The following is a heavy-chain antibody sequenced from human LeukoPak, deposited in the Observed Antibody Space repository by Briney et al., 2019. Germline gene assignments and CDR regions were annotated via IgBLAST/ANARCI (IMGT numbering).Heavy chain of an antibody. CDR3: ARSSKSRDY. V-gene: IGHV3-30*03. CDR2: ISYDGSNK. Sequence: SGGSLRLSCAASGFTFSTYGMHWVRQAPGKGLEWVAVISYDGSNKYYADSVKGRFTISRDNSKNTLYLQMNSLRAEDTAVYYCARSSKSRDYWGQGTLVTVSS. J-gene: IGHJ4*02. CDR1: GFTFSTYG.